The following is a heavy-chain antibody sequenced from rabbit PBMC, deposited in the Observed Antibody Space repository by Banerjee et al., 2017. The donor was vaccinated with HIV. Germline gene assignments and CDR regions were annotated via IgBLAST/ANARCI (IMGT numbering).Heavy chain of an antibody. D-gene: IGHD7-1*01. J-gene: IGHJ4*01. CDR1: GFSFSSGYY. Sequence: QEQLEESGGDLVKPEGSLTLTCKASGFSFSSGYYMCWVRQAPGKGLEWIGCIGAGSGSTYYASWVNGRFTISLDNARTTVFLQMTSLTAADTATYFCARDAGGDGYSNDLWGQGTLVTVS. CDR3: ARDAGGDGYSNDL. V-gene: IGHV1S45*01. CDR2: IGAGSGST.